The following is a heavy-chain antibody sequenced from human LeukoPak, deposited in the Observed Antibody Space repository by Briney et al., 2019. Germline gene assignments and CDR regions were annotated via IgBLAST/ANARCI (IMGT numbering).Heavy chain of an antibody. CDR1: GSTCSSYA. V-gene: IGHV1-69*05. CDR3: ARDVRVRGVIITGDNWFDP. D-gene: IGHD3-10*01. J-gene: IGHJ5*02. Sequence: SVKLSCKASGSTCSSYAISWVRQAPGQGLEWKGRIIPIFGTANYAQKFQGRVTITTDESTSTAYMELSSLRSEDTAVYYCARDVRVRGVIITGDNWFDPWGQGTLVTVSS. CDR2: IIPIFGTA.